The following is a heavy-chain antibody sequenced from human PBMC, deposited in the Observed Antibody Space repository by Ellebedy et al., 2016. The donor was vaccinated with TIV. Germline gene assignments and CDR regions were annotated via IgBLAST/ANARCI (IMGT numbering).Heavy chain of an antibody. D-gene: IGHD2-2*01. CDR3: ARGGVPGAFDY. J-gene: IGHJ4*02. CDR2: IHHSEST. Sequence: MPSETLSLTCTVSDGSISNFHWSWIRQPPGKGLEWIGNIHHSESTYYNPSLKSRVAISVDTSKSQFSLKLSSVTAADTAVYYCARGGVPGAFDYWGQGTLVTVSS. V-gene: IGHV4-59*04. CDR1: DGSISNFH.